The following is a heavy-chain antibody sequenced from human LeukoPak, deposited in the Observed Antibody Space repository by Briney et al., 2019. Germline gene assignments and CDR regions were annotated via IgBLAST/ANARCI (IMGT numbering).Heavy chain of an antibody. CDR3: AKDRYYDNSGNHFESEK. V-gene: IGHV3-23*01. CDR2: ISGSGGRT. J-gene: IGHJ4*02. CDR1: GFSFSTYG. Sequence: GGSLRLSCAASGFSFSTYGMSWVRQGPGKGLDWVSGISGSGGRTTYADSVAGRFTVSRDNSKNTLYLQMNNLRVEDTALYYCAKDRYYDNSGNHFESEKWGQGTLVTVSS. D-gene: IGHD3-22*01.